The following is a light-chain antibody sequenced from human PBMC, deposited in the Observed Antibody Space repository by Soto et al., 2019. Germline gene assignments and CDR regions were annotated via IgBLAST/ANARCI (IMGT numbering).Light chain of an antibody. J-gene: IGLJ1*01. CDR2: DVS. CDR3: SSYTSSSPYV. Sequence: QSALTQPASVSGSPGQSITISCTGTSSDVGGYNYVSWYQQHPGKAPKLMVYDVSNRPSGVSNRVSGSKSGNTASLTISGLQAEDEADYYFSSYTSSSPYVFGTGTKLTVL. V-gene: IGLV2-14*01. CDR1: SSDVGGYNY.